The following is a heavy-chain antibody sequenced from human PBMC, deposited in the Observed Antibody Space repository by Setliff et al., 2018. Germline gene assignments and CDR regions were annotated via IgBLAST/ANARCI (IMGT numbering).Heavy chain of an antibody. V-gene: IGHV1-69*05. J-gene: IGHJ5*02. D-gene: IGHD2-15*01. CDR2: IIPIFGTA. CDR3: AKDDLVVAATLNWFDP. CDR1: GGTFSSYA. Sequence: SVKVSCKASGGTFSSYAISWVRQAPGQGLEWMGGIIPIFGTANYAQKFQGRVTITTDESTSTAYMELSSLRSEDTAVYYCAKDDLVVAATLNWFDPWGQGTLVTVSS.